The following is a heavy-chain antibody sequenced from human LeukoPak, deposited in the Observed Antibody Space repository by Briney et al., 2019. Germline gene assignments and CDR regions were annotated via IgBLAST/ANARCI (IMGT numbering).Heavy chain of an antibody. V-gene: IGHV4-31*03. D-gene: IGHD5-18*01. Sequence: SQTLSLTCTVSGGSISSGGYYWSWIRQHPGKGLESIGYIYYSGSTYYNPSLKSRVTLSVDTSKNQFSLKLTSVTAADTAVYYCARALRYSYSYIYWGQGTLVTVSS. J-gene: IGHJ4*02. CDR3: ARALRYSYSYIY. CDR1: GGSISSGGYY. CDR2: IYYSGST.